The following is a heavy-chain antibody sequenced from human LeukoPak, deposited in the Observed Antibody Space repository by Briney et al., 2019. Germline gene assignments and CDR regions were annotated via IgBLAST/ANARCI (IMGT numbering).Heavy chain of an antibody. V-gene: IGHV1-69*13. CDR2: IIPIFGTA. Sequence: GASVKVSCKASGGTFSSYAISWVRQAPGQGLEWMGGIIPIFGTANYAQKFQGRVTITADESTSTAYMELSSLRSEDTAVYYCASTDSSGPLDYWGQGTLVTVSS. D-gene: IGHD3-22*01. CDR3: ASTDSSGPLDY. J-gene: IGHJ4*02. CDR1: GGTFSSYA.